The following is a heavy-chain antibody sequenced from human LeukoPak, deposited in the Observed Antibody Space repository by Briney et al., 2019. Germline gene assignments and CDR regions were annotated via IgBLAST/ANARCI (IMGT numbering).Heavy chain of an antibody. CDR2: INPNSGGT. D-gene: IGHD2-2*02. CDR1: GYTFTGYY. J-gene: IGHJ4*02. CDR3: ARDTNIPESETFHY. V-gene: IGHV1-2*02. Sequence: ASVKVSCKASGYTFTGYYIHWVRQAPGQGLEWMGWINPNSGGTNYAQKFQGRVTMTRDTSISTAYMELSGLRSDDTAVYYCARDTNIPESETFHYWGQGTLVTVSS.